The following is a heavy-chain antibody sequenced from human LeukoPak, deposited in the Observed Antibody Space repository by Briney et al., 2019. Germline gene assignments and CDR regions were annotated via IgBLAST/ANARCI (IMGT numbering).Heavy chain of an antibody. V-gene: IGHV3-15*01. J-gene: IGHJ4*02. D-gene: IGHD3-3*01. Sequence: GGSLRLSCAASGFTFSNAWMSWVRQAPGKGLGWVGRIKSKTDGGTTTSAAPVKGRFTISRDDSKNTLYLQMNSLKTEDTAVYYCTTDLAPYYDFWSGYFDYWGQGTLVTVFS. CDR3: TTDLAPYYDFWSGYFDY. CDR1: GFTFSNAW. CDR2: IKSKTDGGTT.